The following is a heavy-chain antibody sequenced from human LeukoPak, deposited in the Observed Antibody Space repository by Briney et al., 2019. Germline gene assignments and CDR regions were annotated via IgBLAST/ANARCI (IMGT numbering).Heavy chain of an antibody. CDR2: IITIFGTA. Sequence: SVKVSCKASGGTFSSYAISWVRQAPGQGVEGMGGIITIFGTANYAQKFQCRVTITTDESTSTAYMELSSLRSEDTAVYYCARALGYCSGGSCYSSWFDPWGQGTLVTVSS. CDR3: ARALGYCSGGSCYSSWFDP. J-gene: IGHJ5*02. CDR1: GGTFSSYA. D-gene: IGHD2-15*01. V-gene: IGHV1-69*05.